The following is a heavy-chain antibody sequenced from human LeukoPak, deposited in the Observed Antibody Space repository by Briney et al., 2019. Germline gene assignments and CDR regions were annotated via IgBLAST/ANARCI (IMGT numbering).Heavy chain of an antibody. Sequence: GGSLRLSCAASGFTFSSYAMHWVRQAPGKGLEWVAVISYDGSNKYYADSVKGRFTISRDNSKNTLYLQMNSLRAEDTAVYYCATTGGEQLVNNYFYMDVWGKGTTVTVSS. CDR1: GFTFSSYA. D-gene: IGHD6-6*01. J-gene: IGHJ6*03. V-gene: IGHV3-30*04. CDR3: ATTGGEQLVNNYFYMDV. CDR2: ISYDGSNK.